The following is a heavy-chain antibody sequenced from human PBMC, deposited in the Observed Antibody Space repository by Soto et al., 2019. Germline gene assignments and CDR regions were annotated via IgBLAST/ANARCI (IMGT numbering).Heavy chain of an antibody. CDR2: ILPISGTA. CDR1: GGTFSNYA. D-gene: IGHD3-22*01. Sequence: SVKVSCKASGGTFSNYAISWVRQAPGQGLEWMGGILPISGTANYALKFQDRVTITADKSTSTAYMELSSLRSEDTAVYYCARVEAEITIINFFDPWGQGALVTVSS. CDR3: ARVEAEITIINFFDP. V-gene: IGHV1-69*06. J-gene: IGHJ5*02.